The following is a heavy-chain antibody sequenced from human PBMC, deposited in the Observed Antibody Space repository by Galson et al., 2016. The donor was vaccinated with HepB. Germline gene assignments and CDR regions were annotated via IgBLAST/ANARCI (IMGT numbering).Heavy chain of an antibody. D-gene: IGHD2-2*01. V-gene: IGHV3-33*01. CDR1: EFTFSTYA. CDR3: ARSIPKVPAAIDY. Sequence: SLRLSCAASEFTFSTYAMHWVRQAPGTGLEWVAIIWYDGSNKYYADSVKGRFTISRDNSKNTLYLQMNSLRAEDTAVYYCARSIPKVPAAIDYLGQGTLVTVSS. CDR2: IWYDGSNK. J-gene: IGHJ4*02.